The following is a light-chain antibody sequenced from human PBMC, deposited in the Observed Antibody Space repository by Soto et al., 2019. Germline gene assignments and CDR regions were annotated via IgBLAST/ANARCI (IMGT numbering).Light chain of an antibody. Sequence: EIVLSHSRGTLSFSPGEIATLCCRASQSVSSSYLAWYQQKPGQAPRLLIYGASSRATGIPDRFSGSGSGTDFTLTISRLGPEDFAVYYCQQYGSSPRPFGGGTKVDIK. CDR1: QSVSSSY. CDR2: GAS. J-gene: IGKJ4*01. V-gene: IGKV3-20*01. CDR3: QQYGSSPRP.